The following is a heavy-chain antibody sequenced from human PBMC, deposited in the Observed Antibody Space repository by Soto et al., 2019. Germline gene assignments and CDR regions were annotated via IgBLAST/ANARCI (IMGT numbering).Heavy chain of an antibody. CDR3: AKWSGFGDL. Sequence: EVQLLESGGGLVQPGGSLRLSCEASGFAFSDYSITWVRQAPGKGLEYVSGITGSGDLSFYADSVRGRFTVSRDNSKNTVYLQMNSLRLEDTAVYYCAKWSGFGDLWGQGTLVTVSS. CDR1: GFAFSDYS. J-gene: IGHJ4*02. CDR2: ITGSGDLS. V-gene: IGHV3-23*01. D-gene: IGHD3-10*01.